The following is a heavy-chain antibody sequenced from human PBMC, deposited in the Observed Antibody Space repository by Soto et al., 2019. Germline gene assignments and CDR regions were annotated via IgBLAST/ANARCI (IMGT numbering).Heavy chain of an antibody. V-gene: IGHV4-31*03. CDR2: IYYSGTI. J-gene: IGHJ3*01. D-gene: IGHD3-22*01. Sequence: QVQLQESGPGLVKPSQTLFLTCTVSGASISSGGYCWSWIRQHPGKGLEWIGDIYYSGTIFQNPSLKSRAIVSLETSKNQFSLRLSSVTAADTAGHYCAMKPLEDISGFYRDAFDFWGLGTLVTVSS. CDR3: AMKPLEDISGFYRDAFDF. CDR1: GASISSGGYC.